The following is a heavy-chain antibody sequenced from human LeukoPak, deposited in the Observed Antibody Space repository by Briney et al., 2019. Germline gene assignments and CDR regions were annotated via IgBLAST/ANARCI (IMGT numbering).Heavy chain of an antibody. Sequence: ASVKVSCKASGGTFSSYAISWVRQAPGQGLEWMGGIIPIFGTANYAQKFQGRVTITADKSTSTAYMELSSLRSEDTAVYYCARRGYDFWSGYSNWFDPWGQGTLVTVSS. CDR3: ARRGYDFWSGYSNWFDP. D-gene: IGHD3-3*01. CDR1: GGTFSSYA. J-gene: IGHJ5*02. CDR2: IIPIFGTA. V-gene: IGHV1-69*06.